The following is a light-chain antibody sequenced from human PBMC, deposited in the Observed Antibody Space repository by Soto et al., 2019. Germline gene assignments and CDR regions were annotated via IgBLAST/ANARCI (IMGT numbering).Light chain of an antibody. J-gene: IGKJ4*01. CDR1: QSVSSY. Sequence: EIGLTQSPATLSLSPGERATLSCRASQSVSSYLAWYQQKPGQAPRLLIYDASNRATGIPARFSGSGSGTDFTLTISRLEPEDFAVYYCQQYGSSLTFGGGTKVDIK. CDR3: QQYGSSLT. V-gene: IGKV3-20*01. CDR2: DAS.